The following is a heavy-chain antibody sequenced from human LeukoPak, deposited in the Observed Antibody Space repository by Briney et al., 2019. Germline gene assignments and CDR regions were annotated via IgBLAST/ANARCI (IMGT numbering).Heavy chain of an antibody. V-gene: IGHV4-39*01. Sequence: SETLSLTCTVSGGSIGRSGYYWGWIRQPPGKGLEWIGSIYYTGTTYYNLSLKSRVTISVDTSKNQFSLNLSSVTAADTAMYYCARHIVAGGDPDWFDPWGQGTLVTVSS. CDR3: ARHIVAGGDPDWFDP. J-gene: IGHJ5*02. D-gene: IGHD6-13*01. CDR2: IYYTGTT. CDR1: GGSIGRSGYY.